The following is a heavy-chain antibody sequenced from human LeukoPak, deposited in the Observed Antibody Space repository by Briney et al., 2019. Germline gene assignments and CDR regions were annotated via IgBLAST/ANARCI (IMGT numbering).Heavy chain of an antibody. J-gene: IGHJ6*03. CDR3: ARGHGSYYYYMDV. D-gene: IGHD3-10*01. Sequence: GGSLRLSCAASGFTFSSYAMHWVRQAPGKGLEWVAVISYDGSNKYYADSVKGRFTISRDNSKNTLYLQMNSLRADDTAVYHCARGHGSYYYYMDVWGKGTTVTVSS. CDR1: GFTFSSYA. V-gene: IGHV3-30-3*01. CDR2: ISYDGSNK.